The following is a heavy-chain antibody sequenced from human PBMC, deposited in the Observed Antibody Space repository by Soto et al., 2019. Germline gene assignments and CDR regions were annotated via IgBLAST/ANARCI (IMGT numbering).Heavy chain of an antibody. CDR3: ARGSGGSGSYYNDPADY. CDR2: INPNSGGT. Sequence: QVQLVQSGAEVKKPGASVKVSCKASGYTFTGYYMHWVRQAPGQGLEWMGWINPNSGGTNYAQKFQGWGTMTRDTSISTAYMELSRLRSDDTAVYYCARGSGGSGSYYNDPADYWGQGTLVTVSS. D-gene: IGHD3-10*01. V-gene: IGHV1-2*04. CDR1: GYTFTGYY. J-gene: IGHJ4*02.